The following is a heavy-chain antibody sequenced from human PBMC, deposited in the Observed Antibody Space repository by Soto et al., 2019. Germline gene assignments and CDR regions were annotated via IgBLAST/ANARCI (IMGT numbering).Heavy chain of an antibody. J-gene: IGHJ4*02. D-gene: IGHD2-15*01. CDR1: GYTFTSYY. Sequence: GASVKVCCKASGYTFTSYYMHWVRQAPGQGLEWMGIINPSGGSTSYAQKFQGRVTMTRDTSTSTVYMELSSLRSEDTAVYYCARGPYCSGGSCYAGIYYFDYWGQGTLVTVSS. CDR3: ARGPYCSGGSCYAGIYYFDY. CDR2: INPSGGST. V-gene: IGHV1-46*01.